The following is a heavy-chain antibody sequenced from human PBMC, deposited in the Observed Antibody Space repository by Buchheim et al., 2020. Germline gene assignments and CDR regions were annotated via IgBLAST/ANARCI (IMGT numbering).Heavy chain of an antibody. Sequence: QVQLQQWGAGLLKPSETLSLTCAVYGGSFSGYYWSWIRQPPGKGLEWIGEINHSGSTNYNPSLKSRVTISVDTAKNQFPLKLSSVTAADTAVYYCARGDYDFWSGTIRGFDPWGQGTL. J-gene: IGHJ5*02. V-gene: IGHV4-34*01. CDR2: INHSGST. D-gene: IGHD3-3*01. CDR1: GGSFSGYY. CDR3: ARGDYDFWSGTIRGFDP.